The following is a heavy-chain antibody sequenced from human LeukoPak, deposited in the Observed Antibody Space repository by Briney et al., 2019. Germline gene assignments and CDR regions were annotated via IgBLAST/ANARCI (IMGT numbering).Heavy chain of an antibody. CDR1: GDSISSYY. D-gene: IGHD6-19*01. CDR3: AAYSSGWPSSDY. CDR2: IHPSGST. V-gene: IGHV4-4*07. Sequence: SETLTLTCTVSGDSISSYYWSWIRQPAGKGLEWIGRIHPSGSTNYNPSLKSRLTMSVDTSKNHFSLKLSSVTAADTAVYFCAAYSSGWPSSDYWGQGILVTVSS. J-gene: IGHJ4*02.